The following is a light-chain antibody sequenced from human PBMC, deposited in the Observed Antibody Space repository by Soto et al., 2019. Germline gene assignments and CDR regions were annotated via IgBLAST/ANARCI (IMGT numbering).Light chain of an antibody. Sequence: DIQMTQSPSSLSASVGDRVTITCRASQSISNYLNWYQQKPGKAPKLLIYAASSSQSEVPSRFSGSGSGTDFTLTISSLQPEDIATYYGQQSYITPFTFGPGTKVEIK. CDR2: AAS. CDR1: QSISNY. J-gene: IGKJ3*01. CDR3: QQSYITPFT. V-gene: IGKV1-39*01.